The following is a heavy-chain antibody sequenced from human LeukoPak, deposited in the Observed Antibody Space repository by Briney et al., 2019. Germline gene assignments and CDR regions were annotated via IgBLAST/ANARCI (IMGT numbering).Heavy chain of an antibody. D-gene: IGHD3-3*01. CDR3: AKVWDASRILSYFDY. V-gene: IGHV3-23*01. J-gene: IGHJ4*02. CDR2: ISGSGGST. CDR1: GGSFSGYY. Sequence: LSLTCAVYGGSFSGYYWSWIRQPPGKGLEGVSVISGSGGSTYYADSVKGRFTISRDNSKNTLYLQMNRLRAEDTAVYYCAKVWDASRILSYFDYWGQGTLVTVSS.